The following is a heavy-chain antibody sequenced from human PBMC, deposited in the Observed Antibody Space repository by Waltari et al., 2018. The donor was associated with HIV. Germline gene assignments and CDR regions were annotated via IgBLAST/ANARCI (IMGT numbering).Heavy chain of an antibody. CDR2: IQYGGNT. Sequence: QLQLQESGPGVVKPLETLSLTCTVSGGFFRSSDYYWDGFRQSPGKGLEWIGNIQYGGNTIYNPSLESRVSMSIDTSRGQFSLTLKDVTAADTAVYFCARRGNYRAAEYNYFGPWGQGIQVIVSS. J-gene: IGHJ5*02. CDR1: GGFFRSSDYY. D-gene: IGHD1-7*01. CDR3: ARRGNYRAAEYNYFGP. V-gene: IGHV4-39*01.